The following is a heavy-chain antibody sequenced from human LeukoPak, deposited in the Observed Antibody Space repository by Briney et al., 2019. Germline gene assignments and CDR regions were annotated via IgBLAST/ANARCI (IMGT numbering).Heavy chain of an antibody. Sequence: PGGSLRLSCAASGFTFSNAWMSWVRQAPGKGLEWVGRIKIKSEGGTTDYAAPVKGRFTISRHDSKNTLYLQMNSLKTEDTAVYYCTTLPPYSGFDFWFDFWGQGTLVTVSS. J-gene: IGHJ4*02. CDR1: GFTFSNAW. V-gene: IGHV3-15*01. CDR3: TTLPPYSGFDFWFDF. D-gene: IGHD5-12*01. CDR2: IKIKSEGGTT.